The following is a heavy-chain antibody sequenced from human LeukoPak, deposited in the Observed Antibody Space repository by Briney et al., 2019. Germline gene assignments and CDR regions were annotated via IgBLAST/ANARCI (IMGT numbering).Heavy chain of an antibody. D-gene: IGHD5-18*01. J-gene: IGHJ4*02. CDR3: AREIKTAMVGPLPDY. V-gene: IGHV1-2*02. CDR2: INPNSGGT. Sequence: ASVSVSCKASGYTFTGYYMHWVRQAPGQGLEWMGWINPNSGGTNYAQKFQGRVTMTRDTSISTAYMELSRLRSDDTAVYYCAREIKTAMVGPLPDYWGQGTLVTVSS. CDR1: GYTFTGYY.